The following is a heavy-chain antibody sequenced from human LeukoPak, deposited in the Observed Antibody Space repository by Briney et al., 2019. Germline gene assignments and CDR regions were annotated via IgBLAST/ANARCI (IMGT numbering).Heavy chain of an antibody. D-gene: IGHD3-22*01. CDR3: ARGTSTMIVVFHLYYYYYYMDV. V-gene: IGHV4-59*12. CDR2: IYYSGST. CDR1: GFTFSSYA. J-gene: IGHJ6*03. Sequence: PGGSLRLSCAASGFTFSSYAMSWVRQAPGKGLEWIGYIYYSGSTNYNPSLKSRVTISVDTSKNQFSLKLSSVTAADTAVYYCARGTSTMIVVFHLYYYYYYMDVWGKGTTVTVSS.